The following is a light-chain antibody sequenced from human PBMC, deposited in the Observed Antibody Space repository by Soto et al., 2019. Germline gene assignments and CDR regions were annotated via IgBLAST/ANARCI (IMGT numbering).Light chain of an antibody. V-gene: IGKV4-1*01. CDR2: WAS. CDR3: QQYYSTPPT. Sequence: DIVMTQSPDSLAVSLGERATINCKSSQSVLYSSNNKNYLAWYQQKAGQPPKLLIYWASTRDSGVPDRFSGSGSETDFTLTISSLQAEDVAVYYCQQYYSTPPTFGGGTKVEIK. CDR1: QSVLYSSNNKNY. J-gene: IGKJ4*01.